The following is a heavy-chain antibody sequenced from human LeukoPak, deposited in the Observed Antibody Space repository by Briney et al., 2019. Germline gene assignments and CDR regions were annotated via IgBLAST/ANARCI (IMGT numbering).Heavy chain of an antibody. D-gene: IGHD2-2*01. CDR1: GGTFISYV. J-gene: IGHJ5*02. V-gene: IGHV1-69*05. CDR3: AREGYCSSTSCYRYNWFDP. CDR2: IIPIFGTA. Sequence: SVKVSCMATGGTFISYVLSGVRQPPGKGLEWMGGIIPIFGTANYAQKFQGRVRITTDESTSTAYMELSSLRSEDTAVYYCAREGYCSSTSCYRYNWFDPWGQGTLVTVSS.